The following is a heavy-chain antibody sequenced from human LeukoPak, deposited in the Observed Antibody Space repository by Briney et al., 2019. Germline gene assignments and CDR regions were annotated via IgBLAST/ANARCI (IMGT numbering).Heavy chain of an antibody. CDR3: ARDGSGSYSWFDP. CDR2: ISSSSSAI. CDR1: GFTFSNYN. J-gene: IGHJ5*02. D-gene: IGHD3-10*01. Sequence: GGSLRLSCAASGFTFSNYNMNWVRQAPGKGLEWVSYISSSSSAIYYADSVKGRFSISRDNAKNSLYLQMNSLRAEDTAVYYCARDGSGSYSWFDPWGQGTLVTVSS. V-gene: IGHV3-48*01.